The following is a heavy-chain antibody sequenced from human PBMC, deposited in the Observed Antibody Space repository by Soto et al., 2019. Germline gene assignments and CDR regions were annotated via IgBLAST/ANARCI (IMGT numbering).Heavy chain of an antibody. V-gene: IGHV1-3*01. CDR3: ARDPSGYSLDDAFDI. CDR2: INAGNGNT. J-gene: IGHJ3*02. Sequence: ASVKVSCKASGYTFTSYAMHWVRQAPGQRLEWMGWINAGNGNTKYSQKFQGRVTITGDTSASTAYMELSSLRSEDTAVYYCARDPSGYSLDDAFDIWGQGTMVTVSS. CDR1: GYTFTSYA. D-gene: IGHD5-18*01.